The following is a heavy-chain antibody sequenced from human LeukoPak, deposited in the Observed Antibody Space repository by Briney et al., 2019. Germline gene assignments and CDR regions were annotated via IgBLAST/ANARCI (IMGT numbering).Heavy chain of an antibody. J-gene: IGHJ4*02. Sequence: ASVKVSCKASGYTFTSYDINWVRQATGQGLEWMGIINPSGGSTSYAQKFQGRVTMTRDTSTSTVYMELSSLRSEDTAVYYCARVRGSYSNYFDYWGQGTLVTVSS. CDR3: ARVRGSYSNYFDY. CDR2: INPSGGST. CDR1: GYTFTSYD. V-gene: IGHV1-46*01. D-gene: IGHD1-26*01.